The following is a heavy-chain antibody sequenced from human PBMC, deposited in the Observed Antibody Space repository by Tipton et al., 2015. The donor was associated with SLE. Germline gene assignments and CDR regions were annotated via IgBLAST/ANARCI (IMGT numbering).Heavy chain of an antibody. CDR2: WYYSGST. CDR1: GFSFSSYT. D-gene: IGHD6-6*01. J-gene: IGHJ6*02. CDR3: ARHWGAARSPWFYFYGFDV. V-gene: IGHV4-59*08. Sequence: LRLSCAASGFSFSSYTMHWIRQPPGKGLEWIGYWYYSGSTNYNPSLKSRVTISADTSKNQFSLKLSSVTAADTALYFCARHWGAARSPWFYFYGFDVWGQGTTVTVAS.